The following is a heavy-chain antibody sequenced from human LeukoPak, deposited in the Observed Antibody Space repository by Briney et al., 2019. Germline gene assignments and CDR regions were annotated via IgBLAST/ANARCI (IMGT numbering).Heavy chain of an antibody. Sequence: GGSLRLSCAASGFNFSSYAMHWVRQAPGKGLEWVAVISYDGSNKYYADSVKGRFTISRDNSKNTLYLQMNSLRAEDTAVYYCARDTDDSSGYAFDIWGQGTMVTVSS. CDR1: GFNFSSYA. J-gene: IGHJ3*02. CDR2: ISYDGSNK. V-gene: IGHV3-30-3*01. CDR3: ARDTDDSSGYAFDI. D-gene: IGHD3-22*01.